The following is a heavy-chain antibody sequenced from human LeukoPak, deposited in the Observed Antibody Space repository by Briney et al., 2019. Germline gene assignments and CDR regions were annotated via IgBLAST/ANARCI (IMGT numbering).Heavy chain of an antibody. CDR2: IYHSGST. Sequence: SETLSLTCAVYGGSFSGYYWSWIRQPPGKGLEWIGYIYHSGSTYYNPSLKSRVTISVDRSKNQFSLKLSSVTAADTAVYYCAAWCSSTSCYQEAFDYWGQGTLVTVSS. CDR1: GGSFSGYY. J-gene: IGHJ4*02. V-gene: IGHV4-34*01. D-gene: IGHD2-2*01. CDR3: AAWCSSTSCYQEAFDY.